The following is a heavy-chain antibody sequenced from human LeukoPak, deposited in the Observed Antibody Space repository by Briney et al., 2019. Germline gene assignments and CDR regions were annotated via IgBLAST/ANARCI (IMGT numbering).Heavy chain of an antibody. CDR3: ARSPTTITIFGVVIRGYYYYTDV. J-gene: IGHJ6*03. CDR2: INPSGGST. CDR1: GYTFTSYY. Sequence: ASVKVSCKASGYTFTSYYMHWVRQAPGQGLEWMGIINPSGGSTSYAQKFQGRVTMTRDTSTSTVYMELSSLRSEDTAVYYCARSPTTITIFGVVIRGYYYYTDVWGKGTTVTVSS. D-gene: IGHD3-3*01. V-gene: IGHV1-46*01.